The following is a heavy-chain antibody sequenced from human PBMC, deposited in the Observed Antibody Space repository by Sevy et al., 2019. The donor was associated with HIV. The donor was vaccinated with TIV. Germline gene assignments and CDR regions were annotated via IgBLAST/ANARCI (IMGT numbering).Heavy chain of an antibody. CDR2: ISYDGSNK. J-gene: IGHJ3*02. V-gene: IGHV3-30*18. CDR1: GFTFSSYG. CDR3: AKASRGGAFDI. D-gene: IGHD2-15*01. Sequence: GGSLRLSCAASGFTFSSYGMHWVRQAPGKGLEWVAVISYDGSNKYYADSVKGRLTISRDNSKNTLYLQMNSLRAEDTAVYYCAKASRGGAFDIWGQGTMVTVSS.